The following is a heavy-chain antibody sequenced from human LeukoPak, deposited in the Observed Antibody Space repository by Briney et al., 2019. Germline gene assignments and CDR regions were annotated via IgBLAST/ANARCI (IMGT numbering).Heavy chain of an antibody. Sequence: GGSLRLSCAASGFTFDDYAMHWVRQAPGKGLEWVSGISWNSGSKGYADSVKGRFTISRANAKNSLYLQMNSLRAEDTALYYCVKDSDSSGHGPFDYWGQGTLVTVSS. J-gene: IGHJ4*02. CDR1: GFTFDDYA. CDR2: ISWNSGSK. D-gene: IGHD3-22*01. CDR3: VKDSDSSGHGPFDY. V-gene: IGHV3-9*01.